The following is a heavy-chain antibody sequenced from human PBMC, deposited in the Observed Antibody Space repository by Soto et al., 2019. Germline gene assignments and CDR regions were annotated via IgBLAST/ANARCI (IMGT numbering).Heavy chain of an antibody. Sequence: GGSLRLSCAASGFTFSSYAMSWVRQAPGKGLEWVSAISGSGGSTYHADSVKGRFTISRDYSKNTLYLQMNSLRAEDTAVYYCAKAATVVLVKDNRTDAFDIWGQGPIVTV. V-gene: IGHV3-23*01. CDR1: GFTFSSYA. CDR2: ISGSGGST. D-gene: IGHD1-1*01. J-gene: IGHJ3*02. CDR3: AKAATVVLVKDNRTDAFDI.